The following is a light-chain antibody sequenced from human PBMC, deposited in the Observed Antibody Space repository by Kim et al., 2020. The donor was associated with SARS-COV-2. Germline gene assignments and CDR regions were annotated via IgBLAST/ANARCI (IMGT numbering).Light chain of an antibody. CDR1: RVNIEAGHD. Sequence: RISLSCTGGRVNIEAGHDVHWPQQLPGTAPKLLIYGNTNRPSGVPDRFSGSKSGTSASLAISGLQAEDEADYFCQSYDSSLGGVVFGGGTQLTVL. CDR3: QSYDSSLGGVV. V-gene: IGLV1-40*01. J-gene: IGLJ2*01. CDR2: GNT.